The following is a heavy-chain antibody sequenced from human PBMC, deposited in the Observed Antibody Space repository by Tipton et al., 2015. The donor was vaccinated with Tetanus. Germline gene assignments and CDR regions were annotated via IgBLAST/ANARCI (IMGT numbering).Heavy chain of an antibody. D-gene: IGHD3-22*01. CDR2: VSDSGST. CDR3: ARATPSGSYFVRYYSMDV. J-gene: IGHJ6*02. CDR1: GGSINSGGYY. V-gene: IGHV4-30-4*01. Sequence: TLSLTCTVSGGSINSGGYYWSWIRQPPGKGLEWIGYVSDSGSTYSNPSLRSRIIISVDTSKNQFSLILSSVTAADTAVYYCARATPSGSYFVRYYSMDVWGQGTTVVVSS.